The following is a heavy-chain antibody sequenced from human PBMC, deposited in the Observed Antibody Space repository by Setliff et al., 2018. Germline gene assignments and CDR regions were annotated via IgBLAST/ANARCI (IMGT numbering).Heavy chain of an antibody. J-gene: IGHJ3*02. D-gene: IGHD3-3*01. CDR3: ARGKTFFGAFIRAFDI. CDR2: IYYSGST. CDR1: GGSISSHY. Sequence: PSETLSLTCTVAGGSISSHYWSWIRQPPGKGLEWIGSIYYSGSTNYNPSLKSRLTISVDTSKNQFSLRLTSVTAADTAVYHCARGKTFFGAFIRAFDIWGQGRMVTVSS. V-gene: IGHV4-59*11.